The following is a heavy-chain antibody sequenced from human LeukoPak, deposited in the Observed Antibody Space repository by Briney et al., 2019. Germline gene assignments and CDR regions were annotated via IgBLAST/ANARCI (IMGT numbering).Heavy chain of an antibody. CDR2: INHSRST. Sequence: PSETLSLTCAAYGGSFSGYYWSWIRQPPGKGLEWIGEINHSRSTNYNPSLKSRVTISVDTSKNQFSLKLSSVTAADTAVYYCASEVGDSSSWYVPDWGQGTLVTVSS. V-gene: IGHV4-34*01. D-gene: IGHD6-13*01. CDR3: ASEVGDSSSWYVPD. CDR1: GGSFSGYY. J-gene: IGHJ4*02.